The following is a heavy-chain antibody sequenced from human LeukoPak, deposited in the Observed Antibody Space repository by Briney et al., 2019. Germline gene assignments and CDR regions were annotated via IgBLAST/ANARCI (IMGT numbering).Heavy chain of an antibody. D-gene: IGHD1-20*01. CDR3: ARVRYNWNRDFDY. V-gene: IGHV4-38-2*01. J-gene: IGHJ4*02. CDR2: MFHSGST. CDR1: GGSISSGYY. Sequence: PSGTLSLTCAVSGGSISSGYYWGWIRQPPGKGLEWIGSMFHSGSTYYNPSLKSRVTMSVDTSKNQFSLKLSSVTAADTAVYYCARVRYNWNRDFDYWGQGTLVTVSS.